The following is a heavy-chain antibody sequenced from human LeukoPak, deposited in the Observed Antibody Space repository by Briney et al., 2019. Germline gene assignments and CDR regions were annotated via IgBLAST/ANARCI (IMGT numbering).Heavy chain of an antibody. CDR1: GYTFTSYG. D-gene: IGHD2-15*01. CDR3: ARDGYCSGGGCPRRGFDP. V-gene: IGHV1-18*01. J-gene: IGHJ5*02. Sequence: ASVKVSCKASGYTFTSYGISWVRQAPGQGLEWMGWISAYNGNTNYAQKLQGRVTMTTDTSTSTAYMELRSLRSDDTAVYYCARDGYCSGGGCPRRGFDPWGQGTLVTVSS. CDR2: ISAYNGNT.